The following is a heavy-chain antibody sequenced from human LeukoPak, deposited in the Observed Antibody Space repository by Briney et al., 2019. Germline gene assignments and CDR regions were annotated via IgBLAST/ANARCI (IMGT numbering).Heavy chain of an antibody. CDR2: ISDIGSI. CDR3: ARDGGAGYYYDSSAQYYYYYGMDV. CDR1: GGSISSYY. V-gene: IGHV4-59*12. D-gene: IGHD3-22*01. J-gene: IGHJ6*02. Sequence: SETLSLTCTVSGGSISSYYWSWIRQPPGKGLEWIAYISDIGSINYNPSLKSRVTISLDTSKNQFSLKLSSVTAADTAVYYCARDGGAGYYYDSSAQYYYYYGMDVWGQGTTVTVSS.